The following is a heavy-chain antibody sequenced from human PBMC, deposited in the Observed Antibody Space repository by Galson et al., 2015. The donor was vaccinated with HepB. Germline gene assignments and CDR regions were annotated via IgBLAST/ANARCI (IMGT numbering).Heavy chain of an antibody. D-gene: IGHD1-26*01. CDR3: AREEAYSGSYCGGFFDY. V-gene: IGHV3-30-3*01. J-gene: IGHJ4*02. Sequence: SLRLSCAASGFTFSSYAMHWVRQAPGKGLEWVAVISYDGSNKYYADSVKGRFTISRDNSKNTLYLQMNSLRAEDTAVYYCAREEAYSGSYCGGFFDYWGQGTLVTVSS. CDR2: ISYDGSNK. CDR1: GFTFSSYA.